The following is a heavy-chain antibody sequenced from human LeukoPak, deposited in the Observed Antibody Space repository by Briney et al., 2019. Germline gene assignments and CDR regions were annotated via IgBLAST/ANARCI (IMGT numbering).Heavy chain of an antibody. CDR3: ARPLSGSSSWHGDAFDI. V-gene: IGHV4-39*01. CDR1: GGSISSSTYY. D-gene: IGHD6-13*01. CDR2: IDYSVST. J-gene: IGHJ3*02. Sequence: PSETLSLTCTVSGGSISSSTYYWGWIRQPPGKGLEWIGSIDYSVSTYYNASLKSRVTISADTSKNQFSLKLSSVTAADTAVYYCARPLSGSSSWHGDAFDIWGQGTMVTVSS.